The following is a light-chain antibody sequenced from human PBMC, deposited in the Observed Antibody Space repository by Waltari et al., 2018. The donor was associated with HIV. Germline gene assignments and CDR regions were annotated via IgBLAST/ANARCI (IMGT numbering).Light chain of an antibody. CDR2: GAS. CDR1: QSVNNN. Sequence: EIVLTQSPATLSVSPGERATLSCRASQSVNNNLAWYQQKPGQVPRLLSYGASTRATGIPARFSVSGSGTEFTLTISSLQSEDFAVYYCQQYNFWPPLTFGGGTKVEIK. V-gene: IGKV3-15*01. J-gene: IGKJ4*01. CDR3: QQYNFWPPLT.